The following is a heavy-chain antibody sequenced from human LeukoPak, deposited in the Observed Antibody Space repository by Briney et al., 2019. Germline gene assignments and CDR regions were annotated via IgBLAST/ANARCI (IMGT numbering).Heavy chain of an antibody. D-gene: IGHD1-26*01. CDR3: AKSRGSGSYFVAHY. J-gene: IGHJ4*02. Sequence: GGSLRLSCAASGFTFSSYAMSWVRQAPGKGLEWVSAISGSGGSTYYADSVKGRFTISRDNPKNTLYLQMNSLRAEDTAVYYCAKSRGSGSYFVAHYWGQGTLVTVSS. CDR1: GFTFSSYA. V-gene: IGHV3-23*01. CDR2: ISGSGGST.